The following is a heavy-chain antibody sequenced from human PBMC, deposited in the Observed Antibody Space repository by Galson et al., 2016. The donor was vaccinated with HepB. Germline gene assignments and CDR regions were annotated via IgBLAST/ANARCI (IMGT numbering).Heavy chain of an antibody. J-gene: IGHJ6*02. CDR3: ARDADVLRYFDWYETHYYGMDV. D-gene: IGHD3-9*01. CDR1: GVTFSSYS. Sequence: SLRLSCAASGVTFSSYSMNWVRQAPGKGLEWVSYISSSTSTIYYADSVKGRFTISRGNARNSLYLQMNSLRDEDTAVYYCARDADVLRYFDWYETHYYGMDVWGQGTTVTVSS. V-gene: IGHV3-48*02. CDR2: ISSSTSTI.